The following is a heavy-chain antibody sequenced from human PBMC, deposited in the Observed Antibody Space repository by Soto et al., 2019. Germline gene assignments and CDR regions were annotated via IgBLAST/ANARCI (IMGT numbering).Heavy chain of an antibody. CDR1: GDTFKNCV. V-gene: IGHV1-69*06. CDR2: IIPLFGTT. Sequence: QVQVVQCGVEVRRPGSSVKVSCKASGDTFKNCVISWVRQAPGQGLEWMGGIIPLFGTTDFAQRFQGRLTITTDKSTTTAYMERSRLRTEDTATYFCAAEVGFGKLSVVGGQETTVIVSS. J-gene: IGHJ6*02. D-gene: IGHD3-10*01. CDR3: AAEVGFGKLSVV.